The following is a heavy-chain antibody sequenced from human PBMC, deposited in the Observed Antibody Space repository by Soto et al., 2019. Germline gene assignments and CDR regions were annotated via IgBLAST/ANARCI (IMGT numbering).Heavy chain of an antibody. D-gene: IGHD6-13*01. CDR2: ISGSGGST. CDR1: GFTFRSYG. Sequence: GGSLRLSCAASGFTFRSYGMSWVRQAPGKGLEWVSVISGSGGSTYYADSVKGRFTISRDNSKNTLYLQMNSLRAEDTAVYYCARRSSSWSFDYWGQGTLVTVSS. V-gene: IGHV3-23*01. J-gene: IGHJ4*02. CDR3: ARRSSSWSFDY.